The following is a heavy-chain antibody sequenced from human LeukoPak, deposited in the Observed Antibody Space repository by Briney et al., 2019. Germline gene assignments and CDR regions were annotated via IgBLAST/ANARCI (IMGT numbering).Heavy chain of an antibody. V-gene: IGHV4-59*01. CDR2: IYYSGST. CDR1: GGSISSYY. D-gene: IGHD6-13*01. CDR3: ARGGSLRPPIYFDY. Sequence: PSETLSLTCTVPGGSISSYYWSWIRQPPGKGLEWIGYIYYSGSTNYNPSLKSRVTISVDTSKNQFSLKLSSVTAADTAVYYCARGGSLRPPIYFDYWGQGTLVTVSS. J-gene: IGHJ4*02.